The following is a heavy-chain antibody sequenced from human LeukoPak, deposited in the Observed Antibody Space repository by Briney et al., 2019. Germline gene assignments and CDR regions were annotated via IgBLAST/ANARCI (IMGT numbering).Heavy chain of an antibody. D-gene: IGHD6-13*01. CDR1: GFTFSSYE. Sequence: SGGSLRLSCAASGFTFSSYEMNWVRQAPGKGLEWVSYIISSGSTIYYADSVKGRFTISRDNAKNSLYLQMNSLRAEDTAVYYCARDWGAGTVDYWGQGTLVTVSS. CDR2: IISSGSTI. V-gene: IGHV3-48*03. CDR3: ARDWGAGTVDY. J-gene: IGHJ4*02.